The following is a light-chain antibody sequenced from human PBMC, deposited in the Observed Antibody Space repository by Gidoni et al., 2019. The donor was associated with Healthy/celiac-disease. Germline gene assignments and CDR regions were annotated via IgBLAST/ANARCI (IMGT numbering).Light chain of an antibody. J-gene: IGKJ1*01. CDR1: QSVSSY. CDR2: DAS. Sequence: DIVLTQSPATLSLSPGERATLSCRASQSVSSYLAWYQQTPGQAPRLLNYDASNRATGIPARFSGSGSGTDFTLTISSLEPEDFAVYYCQQRSNWRTFGQGTKVEIK. CDR3: QQRSNWRT. V-gene: IGKV3-11*01.